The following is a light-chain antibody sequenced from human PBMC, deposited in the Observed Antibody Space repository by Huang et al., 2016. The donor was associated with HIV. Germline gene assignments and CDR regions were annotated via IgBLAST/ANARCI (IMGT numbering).Light chain of an antibody. CDR2: AAS. CDR1: QGISYS. Sequence: IQMTQSPSSLSASVGDRVSISCRASQGISYSLAWYQQKPGKAPRLLVYAASRLESGVPSRFSGSGSRTDYTLTISSLQPEDVAIYCCQQYSSIPPTFGQGTKLEIK. V-gene: IGKV1-NL1*01. CDR3: QQYSSIPPT. J-gene: IGKJ2*01.